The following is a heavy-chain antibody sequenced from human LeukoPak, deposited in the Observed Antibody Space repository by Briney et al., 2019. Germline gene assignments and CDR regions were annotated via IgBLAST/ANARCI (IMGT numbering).Heavy chain of an antibody. J-gene: IGHJ4*02. Sequence: GGSLRLSCAASGFTFSSYGMHWVRQAPGKGLEWVAVIWYDGSNKYYADSVKGRFTISRDNSKNTLYLQMNSLRAEDTAVYYCARVSDQDMVNDYWGQGTLVTVSS. CDR3: ARVSDQDMVNDY. D-gene: IGHD2-15*01. CDR1: GFTFSSYG. CDR2: IWYDGSNK. V-gene: IGHV3-33*01.